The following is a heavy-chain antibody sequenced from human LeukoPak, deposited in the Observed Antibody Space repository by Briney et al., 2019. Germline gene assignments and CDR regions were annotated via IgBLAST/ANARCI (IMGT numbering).Heavy chain of an antibody. V-gene: IGHV3-20*04. CDR2: INWDGEAT. CDR1: GVTIADYG. D-gene: IGHD6-13*01. J-gene: IGHJ4*02. CDR3: ARDLSSSWYSLAY. Sequence: PGGSLRLSCAASGVTIADYGMSWVRQVPGKGLEWVSGINWDGEATSYADSVEGRFTISRDNAKKSMYLEMNSLRDEDTALYYCARDLSSSWYSLAYWGQGTLVTVSS.